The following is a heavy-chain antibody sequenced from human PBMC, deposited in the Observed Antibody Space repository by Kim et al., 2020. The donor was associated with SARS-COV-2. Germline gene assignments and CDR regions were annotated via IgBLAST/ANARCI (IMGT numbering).Heavy chain of an antibody. CDR1: GFTVSSYE. CDR3: ARGWMDV. Sequence: GGSLRLSCAASGFTVSSYEMNWVRQAPGKGLEWITTYATSTYYTDSVKGRFTISSDNAKTSLSLQMNSLRAEDTALYYCARGWMDVWGEGTTVTVSS. J-gene: IGHJ6*02. CDR2: ITTYATST. V-gene: IGHV3-48*03.